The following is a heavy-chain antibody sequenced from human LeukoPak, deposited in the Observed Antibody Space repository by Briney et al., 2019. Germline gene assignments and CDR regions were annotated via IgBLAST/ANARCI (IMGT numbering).Heavy chain of an antibody. CDR2: IGSSGTTT. V-gene: IGHV3-11*04. J-gene: IGHJ4*02. CDR3: ARMNYVSTGWGAPFDN. Sequence: GGSLRLSCAASGFTVSSNYMSWVRQAPGKGLEWVSYIGSSGTTTYYADSVKGRFTISRDNAKNLLFLQMNSLRAEDTAVYYCARMNYVSTGWGAPFDNWGQGTLVTVSS. D-gene: IGHD1-7*01. CDR1: GFTVSSNY.